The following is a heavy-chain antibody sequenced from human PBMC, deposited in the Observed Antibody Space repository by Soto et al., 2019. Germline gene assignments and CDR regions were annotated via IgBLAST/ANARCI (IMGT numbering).Heavy chain of an antibody. Sequence: TLCLTCSVSGGSISSSNWWGWVRHPPGKGLEWSGEIYHSGSTNYNPSLKSRVTISVDKSKNQFSLKLSCVTAADTAVYYCARERFGIAVAGTMLGWFDPWGQGTLVTVSS. CDR1: GGSISSSNW. J-gene: IGHJ5*02. CDR2: IYHSGST. CDR3: ARERFGIAVAGTMLGWFDP. D-gene: IGHD6-19*01. V-gene: IGHV4-4*02.